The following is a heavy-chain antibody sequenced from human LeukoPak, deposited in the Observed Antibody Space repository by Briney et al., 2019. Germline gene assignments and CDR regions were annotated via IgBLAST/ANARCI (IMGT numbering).Heavy chain of an antibody. CDR1: GGSITSYF. CDR3: ARHPASGSYYVDT. CDR2: IYYTGST. J-gene: IGHJ4*02. V-gene: IGHV4-59*08. D-gene: IGHD1-26*01. Sequence: SETLSLTCTVSGGSITSYFWNWVPQPPGKGLEWIGYIYYTGSTNYSPSLKSRVTISVDTSKKQFSLKLSSVAAADTAVYYCARHPASGSYYVDTWGQGTLVTVSS.